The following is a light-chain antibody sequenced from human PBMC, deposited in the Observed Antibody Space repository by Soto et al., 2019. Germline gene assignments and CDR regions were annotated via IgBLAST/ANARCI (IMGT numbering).Light chain of an antibody. V-gene: IGKV3-20*01. CDR2: GAS. Sequence: EVVLTQSPATLSLSPGERATLSCRASENVRTFVDWYQQKPGQAPRLLIYGASNRATGIPARFSGSGSGTDFTLTISRLEPEDFAVYYCQQYGCSPRTFGQGTKVDIK. CDR3: QQYGCSPRT. J-gene: IGKJ1*01. CDR1: ENVRTF.